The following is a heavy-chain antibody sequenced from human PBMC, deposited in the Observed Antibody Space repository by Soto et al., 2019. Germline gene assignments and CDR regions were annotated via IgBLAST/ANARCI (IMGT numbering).Heavy chain of an antibody. D-gene: IGHD6-19*01. CDR2: INAGNGNT. J-gene: IGHJ4*02. CDR1: GYTFTSYD. CDR3: ARAVAVPADFDY. V-gene: IGHV1-3*01. Sequence: ASVKVSCKAAGYTFTSYDINWVRQAPGQRLEWMGWINAGNGNTKYSQKFQGGVTITRDTSASTAYMELSSLRSEDTAVYYCARAVAVPADFDYWGPGTLVTVSS.